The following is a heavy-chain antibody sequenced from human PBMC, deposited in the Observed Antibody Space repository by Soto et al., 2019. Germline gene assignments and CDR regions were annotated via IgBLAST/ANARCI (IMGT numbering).Heavy chain of an antibody. J-gene: IGHJ3*02. D-gene: IGHD3-3*01. CDR2: INPNSGGT. CDR1: GYTFTGYY. V-gene: IGHV1-2*02. CDR3: ARVGAYDFWSGYQRAFDI. Sequence: ASVKVSCKASGYTFTGYYMHWVRQAPGQGLEWMGWINPNSGGTNYAQKFQGRVTMTRDTSISTAYMELSRLRSDDTAVYYCARVGAYDFWSGYQRAFDIWGPGTMVTV.